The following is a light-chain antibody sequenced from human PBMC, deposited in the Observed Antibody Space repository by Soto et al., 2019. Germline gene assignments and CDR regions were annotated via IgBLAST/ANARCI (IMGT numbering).Light chain of an antibody. J-gene: IGLJ1*01. CDR3: CSYAGSTTQTYV. CDR1: HRDGGGYNL. Sequence: SVLTQPASVSGAPGQSITISCPGTHRDGGGYNLVSWYQQHPGKAPKVIIYEVSERPSGVSDRFSGSKSGNTASLMISGLQAEDEADYYCCSYAGSTTQTYVFGSGTKSPS. V-gene: IGLV2-23*02. CDR2: EVS.